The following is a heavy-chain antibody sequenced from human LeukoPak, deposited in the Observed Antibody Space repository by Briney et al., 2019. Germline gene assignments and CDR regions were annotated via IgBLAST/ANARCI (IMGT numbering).Heavy chain of an antibody. Sequence: GGSLRLSCAASGFAFSGFGMSWVRQAPGKGLEWVSSISSSSSYIYYADSVKGRFTISRDNAKNSLYLQMNSLRAEDTAVYYCARGSSSGYGYWGQGTLVTVSS. CDR1: GFAFSGFG. V-gene: IGHV3-21*01. CDR2: ISSSSSYI. D-gene: IGHD6-19*01. J-gene: IGHJ4*02. CDR3: ARGSSSGYGY.